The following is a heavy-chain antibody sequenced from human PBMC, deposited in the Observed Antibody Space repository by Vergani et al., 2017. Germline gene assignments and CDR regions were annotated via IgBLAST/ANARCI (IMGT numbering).Heavy chain of an antibody. CDR2: ISSDGGST. V-gene: IGHV3-23*01. Sequence: EVQLLESGGGLVQPGGSLRLSCAASGFTFSTYAMTWVRQAPGKGLEWVSTISSDGGSTYYADSVKGRFTISRDNSKNTLYLQMNSLRAEDTAVYYCAKDYYVWGSYRHDYWGQGTLVTVSS. CDR1: GFTFSTYA. D-gene: IGHD3-16*02. CDR3: AKDYYVWGSYRHDY. J-gene: IGHJ4*02.